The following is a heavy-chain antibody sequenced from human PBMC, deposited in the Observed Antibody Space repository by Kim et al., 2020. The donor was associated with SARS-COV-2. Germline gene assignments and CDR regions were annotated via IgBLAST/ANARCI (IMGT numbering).Heavy chain of an antibody. J-gene: IGHJ6*02. Sequence: ASVKVSCKASGYTFTSYGISWVRQAPGQGLEWMGWISAYNGNTNYAQKLQGRVTMTTDTSTSTAYMELRSLRSDDTAVYYCARLRLTGSAYYYGMDVWGQGTTVTVSS. CDR1: GYTFTSYG. CDR3: ARLRLTGSAYYYGMDV. CDR2: ISAYNGNT. V-gene: IGHV1-18*04. D-gene: IGHD4-17*01.